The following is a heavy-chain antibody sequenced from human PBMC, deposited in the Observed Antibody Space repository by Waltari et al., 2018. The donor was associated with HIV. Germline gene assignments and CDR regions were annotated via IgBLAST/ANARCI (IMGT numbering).Heavy chain of an antibody. V-gene: IGHV3-73*02. J-gene: IGHJ4*02. D-gene: IGHD3-16*01. Sequence: EVQLVVSGGGLVQLGGSRRVSCAASGFTFSASAIHWVRQASGKGLEWVGRIRSRGNRYATAYGASVKGRFTVSRDDSKNTAYLQMNNLKTEDTAVYYCTRALAYWGQGTLVTVSP. CDR2: IRSRGNRYAT. CDR3: TRALAY. CDR1: GFTFSASA.